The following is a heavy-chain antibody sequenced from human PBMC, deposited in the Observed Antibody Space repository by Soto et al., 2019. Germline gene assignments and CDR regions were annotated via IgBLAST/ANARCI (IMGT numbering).Heavy chain of an antibody. CDR3: ARVDYGDSGWYFDL. J-gene: IGHJ2*01. D-gene: IGHD4-17*01. CDR1: GFTVTNKY. V-gene: IGHV3-53*01. CDR2: IYGGGST. Sequence: EVQLVESGGGLIQPGGSLRLSCAASGFTVTNKYMTWVRQAPGKGLEWVSVIYGGGSTSYADSVKGRFTISRDNSKNILYLQTHSLRAEDTAVYYCARVDYGDSGWYFDLWGRGTLVTVSS.